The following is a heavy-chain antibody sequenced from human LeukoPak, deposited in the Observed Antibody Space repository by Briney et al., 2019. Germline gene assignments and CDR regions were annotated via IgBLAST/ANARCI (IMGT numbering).Heavy chain of an antibody. V-gene: IGHV3-23*01. J-gene: IGHJ4*02. CDR2: ISGSGGST. Sequence: GGSLRLSCAASGFTFSSYAMSWVRQAPGKGLEWVSAISGSGGSTYYADSVKGRFTISRDNSKNTLYLQMNSLRAEDTAVYYCAKDPPGYCSSTSCHDYWGQGTLVTVSS. CDR1: GFTFSSYA. CDR3: AKDPPGYCSSTSCHDY. D-gene: IGHD2-2*01.